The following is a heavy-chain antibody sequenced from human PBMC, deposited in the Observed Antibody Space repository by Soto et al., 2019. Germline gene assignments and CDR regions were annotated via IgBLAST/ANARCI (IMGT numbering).Heavy chain of an antibody. Sequence: SETLSLTCAVYGGSFSGYYWSWIRQPPGKGLEWIGEINHSGSTNYNPSLKSRVTISVDTSKNQFSLKLSSVTAADTAVYYCARIPLAYYYGSGSYYPNWFDPWGQGTLVTVSS. D-gene: IGHD3-10*01. CDR1: GGSFSGYY. CDR2: INHSGST. CDR3: ARIPLAYYYGSGSYYPNWFDP. J-gene: IGHJ5*02. V-gene: IGHV4-34*01.